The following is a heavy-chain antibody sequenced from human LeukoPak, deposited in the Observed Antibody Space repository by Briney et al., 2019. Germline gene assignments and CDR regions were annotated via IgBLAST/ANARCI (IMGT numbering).Heavy chain of an antibody. CDR2: IYHSGST. CDR1: GYSISSGYY. CDR3: ARGFSIAAPRLYYYYYMDV. Sequence: SETLSLTCTVSGYSISSGYYWGWIRQPPGKGLEWIGSIYHSGSTYYNPSLKSRVTISVDTSKNQFSLKLSSVTAADTAVYYCARGFSIAAPRLYYYYYMDVWGKGTTVTVSS. V-gene: IGHV4-38-2*02. D-gene: IGHD6-6*01. J-gene: IGHJ6*03.